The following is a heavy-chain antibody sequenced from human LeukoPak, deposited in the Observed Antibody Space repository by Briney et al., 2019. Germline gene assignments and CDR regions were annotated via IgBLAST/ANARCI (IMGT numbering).Heavy chain of an antibody. CDR1: GGSISSYY. Sequence: SETLSLTCTVSGGSISSYYWSWIRQPAGKGLEWIGRIYTSGSTNYNPSLKSRVTMSVDTSKNRFSLKLSSVTAADTAVYYCARGYSSGWYYWFDPWGQGTLVTVSS. CDR3: ARGYSSGWYYWFDP. D-gene: IGHD6-19*01. V-gene: IGHV4-4*07. CDR2: IYTSGST. J-gene: IGHJ5*02.